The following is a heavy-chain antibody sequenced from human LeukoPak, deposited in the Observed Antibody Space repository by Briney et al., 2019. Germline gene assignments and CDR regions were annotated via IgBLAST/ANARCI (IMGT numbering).Heavy chain of an antibody. CDR1: GYNFTNYW. Sequence: GESLKISCKGSGYNFTNYWIGWVRQMPGKGLEWMGIIYPGDSDTRYSPSFQGQVTISADKSISTAYLQWSSLKASDTAMYYCARQYSGYDYYFDYWGQGTLVTVSS. J-gene: IGHJ4*02. V-gene: IGHV5-51*01. CDR3: ARQYSGYDYYFDY. CDR2: IYPGDSDT. D-gene: IGHD5-12*01.